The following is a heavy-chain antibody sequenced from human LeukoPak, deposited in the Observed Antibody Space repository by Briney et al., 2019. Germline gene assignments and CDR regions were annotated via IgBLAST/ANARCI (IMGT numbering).Heavy chain of an antibody. J-gene: IGHJ4*02. CDR3: ATTPREYSSTWYYFDY. CDR2: IYHSGST. CDR1: GATISSSSYH. V-gene: IGHV4-39*07. Sequence: NPSETLSLTCIVSGATISSSSYHWGWIRQPPGKGLEWIGSIYHSGSTYYNPSLKSRVTMSVDTSKKQFSLNLSSVTAADTAVYYCATTPREYSSTWYYFDYWGQGILVTVSS. D-gene: IGHD6-13*01.